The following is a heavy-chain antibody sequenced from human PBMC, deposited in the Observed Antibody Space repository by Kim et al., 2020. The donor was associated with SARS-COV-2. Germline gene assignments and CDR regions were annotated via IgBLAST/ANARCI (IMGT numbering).Heavy chain of an antibody. CDR2: INHSGST. Sequence: SETLSLTCAVYGGSFSGYYWSWIRQPPGKGLEWIGEINHSGSTNYNPSLKSRVTISVDTSKNQFSLKLSSVTAADTAVYYCAIGGGYSGYDPRPGWFDYWGQGTLVTVAS. D-gene: IGHD5-12*01. CDR3: AIGGGYSGYDPRPGWFDY. CDR1: GGSFSGYY. V-gene: IGHV4-34*01. J-gene: IGHJ4*02.